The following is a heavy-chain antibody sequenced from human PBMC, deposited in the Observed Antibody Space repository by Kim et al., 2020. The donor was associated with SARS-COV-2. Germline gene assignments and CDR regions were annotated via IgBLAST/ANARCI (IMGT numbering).Heavy chain of an antibody. CDR2: IYSGGYT. V-gene: IGHV3-53*01. Sequence: GGSLRLSCEVSGFSVSTTYMSWVRQAPGKGLEWVSLIYSGGYTSYVDSVRGRFTVSRDNSKNTLFLQMNSLRADDTAVYYCARYRDGYNFRGYYFDYWGQGTLVTVSS. CDR1: GFSVSTTY. CDR3: ARYRDGYNFRGYYFDY. J-gene: IGHJ4*02. D-gene: IGHD3-10*02.